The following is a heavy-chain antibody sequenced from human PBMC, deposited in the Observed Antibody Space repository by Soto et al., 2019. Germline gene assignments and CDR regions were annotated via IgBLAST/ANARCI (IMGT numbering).Heavy chain of an antibody. CDR1: GGTFSSYA. D-gene: IGHD2-2*01. J-gene: IGHJ6*02. Sequence: GASVKVSCKASGGTFSSYAISWVRQAPGQGLEWMGGIIPIFGTANYAQKFQGRVTITADKSTSTAYMELSSLRSEDTAVYYCARGGCSSTSCPESYYYYGMDVWGQGTTVTVSS. CDR3: ARGGCSSTSCPESYYYYGMDV. CDR2: IIPIFGTA. V-gene: IGHV1-69*06.